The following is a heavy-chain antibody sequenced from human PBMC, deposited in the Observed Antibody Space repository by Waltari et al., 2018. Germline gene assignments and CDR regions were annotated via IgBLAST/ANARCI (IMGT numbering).Heavy chain of an antibody. D-gene: IGHD6-13*01. J-gene: IGHJ6*02. CDR2: IYSGGRT. CDR3: ARDITAAGSYYYYGMDV. CDR1: GFTVSSNY. Sequence: EVQLVETGGGLIQPGGSLRLACAASGFTVSSNYISWVRQAPGKRLEGVSVIYSGGRTYYADSPKGRFTISRDNSKNTLYLQRNSLRAEDTAVYYCARDITAAGSYYYYGMDVWGQGTTVTVSS. V-gene: IGHV3-53*02.